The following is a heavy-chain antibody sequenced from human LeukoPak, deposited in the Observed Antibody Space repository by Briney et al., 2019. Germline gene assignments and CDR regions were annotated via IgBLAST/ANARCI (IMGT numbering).Heavy chain of an antibody. CDR2: IRGKTYGETT. V-gene: IGHV3-49*04. J-gene: IGHJ4*02. CDR3: TRFGGTADY. Sequence: GGSPRLSCTASGFTFGDFALNWVRQAPGKGLEWVGFIRGKTYGETTEYAASVKGRFTISRDDSKSIAYLQMDSLKMEDTAVYYCTRFGGTADYWGQGTLVTVSS. CDR1: GFTFGDFA. D-gene: IGHD3-16*01.